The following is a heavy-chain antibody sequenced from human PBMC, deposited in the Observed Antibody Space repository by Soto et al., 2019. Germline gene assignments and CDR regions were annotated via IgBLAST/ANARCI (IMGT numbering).Heavy chain of an antibody. CDR2: IYYSGST. J-gene: IGHJ4*02. CDR3: ARRIVLMVYAMGGFDY. D-gene: IGHD2-8*01. Sequence: QLQLQESGPGLVKPSETLSLTCTVSGGSISSSSYYWGWIRQPPGKGLEWIGSIYYSGSTYYNPSLKSRVTISVDTSKNQFSLKLSSVTAADTAVYYCARRIVLMVYAMGGFDYWCQGTLVTVSS. CDR1: GGSISSSSYY. V-gene: IGHV4-39*01.